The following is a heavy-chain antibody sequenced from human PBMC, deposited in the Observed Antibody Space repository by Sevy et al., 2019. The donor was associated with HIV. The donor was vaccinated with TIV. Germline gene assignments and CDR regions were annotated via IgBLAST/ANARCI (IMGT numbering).Heavy chain of an antibody. D-gene: IGHD4-17*01. CDR1: GFTFSSYA. CDR2: ITDSGGDT. CDR3: VREGPYGDSSFDY. Sequence: GGSLRLSCAASGFTFSSYAMSWVRQAPGKGLEWVSAITDSGGDTYYTDSVKGRFTISRDKSKKTVSLQMNCLRAEDTAMYYCVREGPYGDSSFDYWGQGTQVTVSS. V-gene: IGHV3-23*01. J-gene: IGHJ4*02.